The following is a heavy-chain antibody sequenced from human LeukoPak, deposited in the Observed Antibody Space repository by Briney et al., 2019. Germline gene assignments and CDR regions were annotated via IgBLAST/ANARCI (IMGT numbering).Heavy chain of an antibody. CDR3: ATGHSYGYDY. Sequence: GGSLRLSCAASGLTFSDVWMHWVRQPPGKGLVWVALVKGDGRTTIYADSVKGRFTISRDNAKNTLYLQMNSLRADDSGVYYCATGHSYGYDYWGQGVLVTVSS. CDR2: VKGDGRTT. CDR1: GLTFSDVW. D-gene: IGHD5-18*01. J-gene: IGHJ4*02. V-gene: IGHV3-74*01.